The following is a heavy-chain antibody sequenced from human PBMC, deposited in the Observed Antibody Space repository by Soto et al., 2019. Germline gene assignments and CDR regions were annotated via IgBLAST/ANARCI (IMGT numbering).Heavy chain of an antibody. CDR1: GYTFTSYD. Sequence: QVQLVQSGAEVKKPGASVKVSCKASGYTFTSYDINWVRQATGQGLEWMGWMNPNSGNTGYAQKFQCRGNMPRNTSISTAYMELSSLRSEDTAVYYCARGGAARRNWFDPWGQGTLVTVSS. D-gene: IGHD6-6*01. J-gene: IGHJ5*02. CDR2: MNPNSGNT. V-gene: IGHV1-8*01. CDR3: ARGGAARRNWFDP.